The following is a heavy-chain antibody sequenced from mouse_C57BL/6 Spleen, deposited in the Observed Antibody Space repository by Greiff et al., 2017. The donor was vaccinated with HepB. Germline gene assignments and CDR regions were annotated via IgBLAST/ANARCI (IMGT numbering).Heavy chain of an antibody. Sequence: DVMLVESGGGLVKPGGSLKLSCAASGFTFSDYGMHWVRQAPEKGLEWVAYISSGSSTIYYADTVKGRFTISRDNAKNTLFLQMTSLRSEDTAMYYCARGYYRYYYAMDYWGQGTSVTVSS. V-gene: IGHV5-17*01. CDR3: ARGYYRYYYAMDY. CDR2: ISSGSSTI. J-gene: IGHJ4*01. D-gene: IGHD2-3*01. CDR1: GFTFSDYG.